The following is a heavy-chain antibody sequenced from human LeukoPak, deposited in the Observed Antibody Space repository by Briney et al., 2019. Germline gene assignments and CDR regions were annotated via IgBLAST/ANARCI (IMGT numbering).Heavy chain of an antibody. Sequence: GGSLRLSCSASGFTFSSYAMSWVRQAPGKGLEWVSGISGSGDNTYYADSVKGRFTISRDNSKNTLYVQVNSLGTEDTAAYYCAKGSYYDSSGSFYFDYWGQGTLVTVSS. V-gene: IGHV3-23*01. D-gene: IGHD3-22*01. CDR3: AKGSYYDSSGSFYFDY. CDR1: GFTFSSYA. CDR2: ISGSGDNT. J-gene: IGHJ4*02.